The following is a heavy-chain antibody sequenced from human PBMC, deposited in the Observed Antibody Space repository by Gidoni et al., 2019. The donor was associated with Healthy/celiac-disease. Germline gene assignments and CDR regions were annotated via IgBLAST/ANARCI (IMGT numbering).Heavy chain of an antibody. CDR1: GFTFSDSY. J-gene: IGHJ4*02. V-gene: IGHV3-11*01. CDR2: ISSSGSTI. Sequence: QVQLVESGGGLVKPGGSLRLSWAASGFTFSDSYMRWIRQAPGKGLEWVSYISSSGSTIYYADSVKGRFTISRDNAKTSLYLQMNSLRAEDTAVYYCARVSYVSPEFGEFEYYFDYWGQGTLVTVSS. CDR3: ARVSYVSPEFGEFEYYFDY. D-gene: IGHD3-10*01.